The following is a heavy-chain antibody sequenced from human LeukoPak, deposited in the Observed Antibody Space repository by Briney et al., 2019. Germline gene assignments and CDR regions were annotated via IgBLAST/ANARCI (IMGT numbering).Heavy chain of an antibody. CDR3: ARLGQRGLCSGGTCYSDY. CDR2: IDYSGST. J-gene: IGHJ4*02. D-gene: IGHD2-15*01. CDR1: GGSISSSTYY. V-gene: IGHV4-39*01. Sequence: SETLALTCTVSGGSISSSTYYWGWIRQPPGKGLEWIGTIDYSGSTFHNASLKSRVTISVDTSKNQFSLKVNSVTAADTAVYYCARLGQRGLCSGGTCYSDYWGQGTLVIVSS.